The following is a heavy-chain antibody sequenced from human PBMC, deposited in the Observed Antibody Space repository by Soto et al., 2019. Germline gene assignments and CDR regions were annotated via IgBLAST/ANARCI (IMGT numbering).Heavy chain of an antibody. CDR1: GGSISSSNW. Sequence: SETLSLTCAVSGGSISSSNWWSWVRQPPGKGLEWIGYIYYSGSTNYNPSLKSRVTISVDTSKNQFSLKLSSVTAADTAVYYCARQQLRGSYYYYYGMDVWGQGNTVTVSS. J-gene: IGHJ6*02. V-gene: IGHV4-4*02. D-gene: IGHD5-18*01. CDR3: ARQQLRGSYYYYYGMDV. CDR2: IYYSGST.